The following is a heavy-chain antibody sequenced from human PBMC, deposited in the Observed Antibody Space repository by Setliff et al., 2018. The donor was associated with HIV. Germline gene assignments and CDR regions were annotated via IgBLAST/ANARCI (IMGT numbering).Heavy chain of an antibody. CDR1: GGSISSYY. D-gene: IGHD3-3*01. V-gene: IGHV4-59*01. Sequence: SETLSLTCTVSGGSISSYYWSWIRQPPGKGLEWIGCIYYSGSTNYNPSLKSRVTISVDTSKNQFSLKLSSVTAADTAVYYCARGYYNFWSGYPPLDYWGQEPWSPSPQ. CDR2: IYYSGST. CDR3: ARGYYNFWSGYPPLDY. J-gene: IGHJ4*01.